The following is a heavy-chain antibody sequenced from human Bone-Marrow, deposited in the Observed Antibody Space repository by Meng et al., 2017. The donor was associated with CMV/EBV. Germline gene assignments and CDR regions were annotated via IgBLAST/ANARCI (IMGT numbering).Heavy chain of an antibody. CDR3: ARGVWSASNWFDP. J-gene: IGHJ5*02. Sequence: GSLRLSCTVSGGSVTSSNYYWGWIRQPPGKGLEWIGTIYYSGSTYINPSLESRVTISVDASKNQVSLRVISVIDADTAVYYCARGVWSASNWFDPWGQGTLVNVSS. V-gene: IGHV4-39*07. D-gene: IGHD3-3*01. CDR2: IYYSGST. CDR1: GGSVTSSNYY.